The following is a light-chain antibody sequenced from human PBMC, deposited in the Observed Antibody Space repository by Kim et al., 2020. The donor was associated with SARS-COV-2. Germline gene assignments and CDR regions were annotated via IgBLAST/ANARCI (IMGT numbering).Light chain of an antibody. J-gene: IGLJ3*02. Sequence: ELTQPPSVSGTPGQRVTISCSGSSSNIGSNTVSWYQQFPGTAPKLLIYSDNQRPSGVPDRFSASKSGSSASLAISGLQSDDEAVYYCAAWDDSLNGRGVFGGGTQLTVL. CDR2: SDN. V-gene: IGLV1-44*01. CDR1: SSNIGSNT. CDR3: AAWDDSLNGRGV.